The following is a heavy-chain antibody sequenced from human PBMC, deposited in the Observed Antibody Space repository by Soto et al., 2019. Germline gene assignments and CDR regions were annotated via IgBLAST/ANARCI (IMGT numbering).Heavy chain of an antibody. V-gene: IGHV3-23*01. Sequence: EVQLLESGGGLVQPGGSLRLSCAASGFTFSSYAMSWVRQAPGKGLEWVSAIRGSGGSTYYADSVKGRFTISSDNSKNTLYLQMNSLRAEDTAVYYCAKGYSSSWYYFDYWGQGTLVTVSS. D-gene: IGHD6-13*01. CDR3: AKGYSSSWYYFDY. CDR1: GFTFSSYA. CDR2: IRGSGGST. J-gene: IGHJ4*02.